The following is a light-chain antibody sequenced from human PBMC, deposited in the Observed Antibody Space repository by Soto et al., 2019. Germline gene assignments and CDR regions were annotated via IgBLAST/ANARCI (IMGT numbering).Light chain of an antibody. V-gene: IGKV4-1*01. CDR2: WAS. CDR1: QGVLYDSKNQNY. J-gene: IGKJ5*01. CDR3: QQYYRSPLT. Sequence: TVMTQSPGSLAVSLGETATINCKSSQGVLYDSKNQNYLAWYQQKPGQPPKLLIYWASTRESGVPDRFRGSGSGTDFTLTIPSLQAEDAAVYYCQQYYRSPLTFGQGTRLDIK.